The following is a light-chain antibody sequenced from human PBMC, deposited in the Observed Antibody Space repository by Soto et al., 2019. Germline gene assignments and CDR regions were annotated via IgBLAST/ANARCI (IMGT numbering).Light chain of an antibody. V-gene: IGLV1-40*01. J-gene: IGLJ1*01. CDR3: QSYDSSLSGSNV. CDR1: SSKIGAGYD. Sequence: QSVLKQPPSVSGAPGQRVTISCTGGSSKIGAGYDVHWYQQPPGTAPKLLIYGNSNRPSGVPDRFSGSKSGTSASLAITGLQAEDEADYYCQSYDSSLSGSNVFGTGTKVTVL. CDR2: GNS.